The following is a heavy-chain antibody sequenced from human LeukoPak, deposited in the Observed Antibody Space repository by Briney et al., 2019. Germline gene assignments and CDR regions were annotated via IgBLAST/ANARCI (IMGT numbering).Heavy chain of an antibody. Sequence: GASVKVSCKASGYTFTSYGISWVRQAPGQGLEWMGWISAYNGNTNYAQKLQGRVTMTTDTSTSTAYMELRSLRSDDTAVYYCARETPVPWDYYYGMDVWGQGTTVTVSS. J-gene: IGHJ6*02. V-gene: IGHV1-18*01. D-gene: IGHD2-15*01. CDR2: ISAYNGNT. CDR3: ARETPVPWDYYYGMDV. CDR1: GYTFTSYG.